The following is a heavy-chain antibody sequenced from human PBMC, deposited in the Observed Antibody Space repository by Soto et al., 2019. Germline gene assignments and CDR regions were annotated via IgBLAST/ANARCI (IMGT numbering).Heavy chain of an antibody. CDR1: GFTFSSYG. D-gene: IGHD3-16*02. J-gene: IGHJ6*03. CDR3: ARELHDYIWGSYPSRGDYYYYMDV. V-gene: IGHV3-33*01. CDR2: IWYDGSNK. Sequence: GGSLRLSCAASGFTFSSYGMHWVRQAPGKGLEWVAVIWYDGSNKYYADSVKGRFTISRDNSKNTLYLQMNSLRAEDTAVYYCARELHDYIWGSYPSRGDYYYYMDVWGKGTTVTVSS.